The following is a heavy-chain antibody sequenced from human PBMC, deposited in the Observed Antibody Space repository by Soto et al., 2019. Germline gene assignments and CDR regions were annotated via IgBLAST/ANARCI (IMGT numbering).Heavy chain of an antibody. CDR1: GFTFSDYY. Sequence: GGSLRLSCAASGFTFSDYYMSWIRQAPGKGLEWVSYISSSSSYTNYADSVKGRFTISRDNAKNSLYLQMNSLRAEDTAVYYCARGTYYYDSSGHYLFDYWGQGTLVTVSS. D-gene: IGHD3-22*01. CDR3: ARGTYYYDSSGHYLFDY. CDR2: ISSSSSYT. V-gene: IGHV3-11*05. J-gene: IGHJ4*02.